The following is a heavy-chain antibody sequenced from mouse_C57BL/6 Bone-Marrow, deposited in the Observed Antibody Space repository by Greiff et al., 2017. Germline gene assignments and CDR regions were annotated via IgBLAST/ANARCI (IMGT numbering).Heavy chain of an antibody. Sequence: EVQLVESGGGLVKPGGSLKLSCAASGFTFSDYGMHWVRQAPEKGLGWVAYISSGSSTIYYADTVKGRFTISRDNAKNTLFLQMTSLRSEDTAMYYCARDYYGSSYGYFDVWGTGTTVTVSS. CDR1: GFTFSDYG. D-gene: IGHD1-1*01. CDR2: ISSGSSTI. V-gene: IGHV5-17*01. J-gene: IGHJ1*03. CDR3: ARDYYGSSYGYFDV.